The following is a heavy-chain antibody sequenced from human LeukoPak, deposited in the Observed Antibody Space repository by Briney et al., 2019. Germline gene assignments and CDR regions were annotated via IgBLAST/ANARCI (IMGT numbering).Heavy chain of an antibody. D-gene: IGHD6-13*01. V-gene: IGHV3-74*01. CDR3: AIELEYSSSWYRSPAFDY. Sequence: GGPLRLSCAASGFTFSSYWMHWVRQAPGKGLVWVSRINSDGSSTSYADSVKGRFTISRDNAKNTLYLQMNSLRAEDTAVYYCAIELEYSSSWYRSPAFDYWGQGTLVTVSS. CDR2: INSDGSST. CDR1: GFTFSSYW. J-gene: IGHJ4*02.